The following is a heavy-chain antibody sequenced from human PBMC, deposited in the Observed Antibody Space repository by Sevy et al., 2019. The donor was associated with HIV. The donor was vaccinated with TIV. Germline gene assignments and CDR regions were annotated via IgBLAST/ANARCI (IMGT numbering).Heavy chain of an antibody. D-gene: IGHD2-2*01. CDR1: GYTFTSYG. CDR2: ISTFKVNT. V-gene: IGHV1-18*01. Sequence: ASVKVSCKASGYTFTSYGISWVRQAPGQGLEWMGRISTFKVNTNNAQKFQGRVIMTTDTSTSTAYMELRSLRADDTAVYYCAIDDCSSLSCHGSLLYWGQGTLVTVSS. J-gene: IGHJ4*02. CDR3: AIDDCSSLSCHGSLLY.